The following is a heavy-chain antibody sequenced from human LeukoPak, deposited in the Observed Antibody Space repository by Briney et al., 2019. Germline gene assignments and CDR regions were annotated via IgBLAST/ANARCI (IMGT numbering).Heavy chain of an antibody. CDR3: ARAVYGGNESHAFDI. CDR2: IKQDGSEK. J-gene: IGHJ3*02. V-gene: IGHV3-7*01. CDR1: GFTFSSYW. D-gene: IGHD4-23*01. Sequence: GGSLRLSCAASGFTFSSYWMSWVRQAPGKGLEWVANIKQDGSEKYYVDSVKGRFTISRDNAKNSLYLQMNSLRAEDTAVYYCARAVYGGNESHAFDIWGQGTMVTVSS.